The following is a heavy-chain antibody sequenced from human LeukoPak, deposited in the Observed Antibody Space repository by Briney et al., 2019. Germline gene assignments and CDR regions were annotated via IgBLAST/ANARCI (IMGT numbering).Heavy chain of an antibody. CDR1: GFIFNNAW. Sequence: GGSLTLSCAGSGFIFNNAWMSWVRQAPGKGLEWVGRIKSKKDGETTDYAAPVKGRFIVSRDDSKDTLYLQMNSLRVEDTGVYYCATLGYCTSISYYATDGGALDVWGQGTVVTVSS. D-gene: IGHD2-2*01. CDR3: ATLGYCTSISYYATDGGALDV. J-gene: IGHJ3*01. CDR2: IKSKKDGETT. V-gene: IGHV3-15*05.